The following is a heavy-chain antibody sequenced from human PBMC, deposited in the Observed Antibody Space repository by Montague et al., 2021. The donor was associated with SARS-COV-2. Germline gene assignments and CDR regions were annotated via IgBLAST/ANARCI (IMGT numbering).Heavy chain of an antibody. Sequence: SETLSLTCTVSNASITTSNWRTWVRQSPGKGLEWVGEIHHSGTLXYNPSLKSRVTISVDTSKNHFSINLNSVTAADTALYFCARRIRITVFRGVPLTTHSLESWGQGIMVTVSS. CDR1: NASITTSNW. CDR2: IHHSGTL. CDR3: ARRIRITVFRGVPLTTHSLES. D-gene: IGHD3-10*01. J-gene: IGHJ4*02. V-gene: IGHV4/OR15-8*01.